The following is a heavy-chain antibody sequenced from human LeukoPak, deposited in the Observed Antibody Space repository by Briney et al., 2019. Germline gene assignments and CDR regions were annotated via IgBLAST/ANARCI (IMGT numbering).Heavy chain of an antibody. CDR2: INHSGST. CDR1: GGSFSGYY. J-gene: IGHJ6*02. CDR3: ASLVVPADGYSTVLFPYYYGMDV. Sequence: SETLSLTCAVYGGSFSGYYWSWIRQPPGKGLEWIGEINHSGSTNYNPSLKSRVTISVDTSKNQFSLKLSSVTAADTAVYYCASLVVPADGYSTVLFPYYYGMDVWGQGTTVTVSS. V-gene: IGHV4-34*01. D-gene: IGHD2-2*01.